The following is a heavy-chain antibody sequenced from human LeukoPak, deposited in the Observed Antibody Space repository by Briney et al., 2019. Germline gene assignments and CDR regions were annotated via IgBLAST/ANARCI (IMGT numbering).Heavy chain of an antibody. Sequence: LRLSXXXSGXTFXSYGMHWVRQAPGKGLEWVAVIWYDGSNKYYADSVKGRFTISRVNSKNTLYLQMNSLRAEDTAVYYCARLGYSYESDYWGQGTLVTVSS. J-gene: IGHJ4*02. CDR3: ARLGYSYESDY. V-gene: IGHV3-33*01. CDR2: IWYDGSNK. CDR1: GXTFXSYG. D-gene: IGHD5-18*01.